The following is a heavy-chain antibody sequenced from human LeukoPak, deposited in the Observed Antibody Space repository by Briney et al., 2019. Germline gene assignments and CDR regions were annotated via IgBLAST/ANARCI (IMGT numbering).Heavy chain of an antibody. CDR2: TYYRSKWNN. Sequence: SQTLSLTCAISGDSVSSNSAAWNWIRQSPSRGLEWLGRTYYRSKWNNDYALSVKSRITTNPDTSKDQFSLKLGSVTAADTAVYYCARGPPADYYDRSGFYPCFDCWGQGALVTVSS. J-gene: IGHJ4*02. CDR3: ARGPPADYYDRSGFYPCFDC. D-gene: IGHD3-22*01. CDR1: GDSVSSNSAA. V-gene: IGHV6-1*01.